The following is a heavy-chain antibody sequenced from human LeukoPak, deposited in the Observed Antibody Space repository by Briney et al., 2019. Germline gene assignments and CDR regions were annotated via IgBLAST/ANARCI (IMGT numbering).Heavy chain of an antibody. CDR1: GGSINSRTYY. CDR2: IYQSGST. CDR3: AGYYDSGGYFVTEYFQH. V-gene: IGHV4-39*01. Sequence: SETLSLICTVSGGSINSRTYYWGWIRQPPGKGLEWIGSIYQSGSTYYNPFLKSRVTISLDTSKNQLSLSLTSVTAADTAVYYCAGYYDSGGYFVTEYFQHWGQGTLVTVSS. D-gene: IGHD3-22*01. J-gene: IGHJ1*01.